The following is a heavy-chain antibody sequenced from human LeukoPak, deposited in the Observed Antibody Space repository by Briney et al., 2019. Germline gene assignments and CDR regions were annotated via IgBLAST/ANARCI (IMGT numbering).Heavy chain of an antibody. CDR2: ISGSGDST. CDR3: AKKMGSSAYGPIDY. V-gene: IGHV3-23*01. J-gene: IGHJ4*02. Sequence: PGGSLRLSCAASGFTFSSSAMSWVRQAPGKGLEWVSVISGSGDSTYYADSVKSRSTISRDNSKNTLYLQLNSLRADDTAVYYCAKKMGSSAYGPIDYWGQGTLVTVSS. CDR1: GFTFSSSA. D-gene: IGHD3-22*01.